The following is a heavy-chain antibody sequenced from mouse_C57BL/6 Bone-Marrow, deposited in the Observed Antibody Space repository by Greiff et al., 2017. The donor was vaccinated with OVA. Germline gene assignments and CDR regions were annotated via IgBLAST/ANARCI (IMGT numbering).Heavy chain of an antibody. CDR3: ARDSSGYGAWFAY. CDR1: GYTFTSYW. V-gene: IGHV1-50*01. D-gene: IGHD3-2*02. CDR2: IDPSDSYT. J-gene: IGHJ3*01. Sequence: QVQLQQPGAELVKPGASVKLSCKASGYTFTSYWMQWVKQRPGQGLEWIGEIDPSDSYTNYNPKFKGKATLTVATSSSPAYMQLSSLTSEDSAVYYCARDSSGYGAWFAYWGQGTLVTVSA.